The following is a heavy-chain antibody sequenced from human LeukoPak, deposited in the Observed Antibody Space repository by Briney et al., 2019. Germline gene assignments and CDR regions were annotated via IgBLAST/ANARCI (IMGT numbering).Heavy chain of an antibody. V-gene: IGHV4-61*01. CDR1: GGSVRSTSYY. CDR3: ASLYCTRTSCYFLDP. D-gene: IGHD2-2*01. Sequence: SETLSLTCSVSGGSVRSTSYYWSWTRQSPGKGLEWIGYIYNTGRTNYNASLNSRVTISLDTSKNQFSLKLSSLTAADTAMYYCASLYCTRTSCYFLDPWGQGTLVIVSS. J-gene: IGHJ5*02. CDR2: IYNTGRT.